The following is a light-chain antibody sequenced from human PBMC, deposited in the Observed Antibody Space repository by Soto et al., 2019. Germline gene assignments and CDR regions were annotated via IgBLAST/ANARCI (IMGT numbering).Light chain of an antibody. J-gene: IGKJ1*01. V-gene: IGKV3-20*01. Sequence: EIVLTQSPGTLSLSPGERATLSCRASQSVSSSYLAWYQQKPGQAPRLLIYGASSRATGIPDRFSGSGSGTDFTLTISRLETEEFAVYYCQQYCSSPPWWRFGQGTKV. CDR1: QSVSSSY. CDR3: QQYCSSPPWWR. CDR2: GAS.